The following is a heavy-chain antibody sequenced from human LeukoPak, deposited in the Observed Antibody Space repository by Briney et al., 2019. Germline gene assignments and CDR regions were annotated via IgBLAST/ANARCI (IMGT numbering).Heavy chain of an antibody. CDR3: ARDLNVEMATRGYYYYMDV. J-gene: IGHJ6*03. CDR2: ISSSSSYI. V-gene: IGHV3-21*01. Sequence: GGSLRLSCAASGFTFSSYSMNWVRQAPGKGLEWVSSISSSSSYIYYADSVKGRFTISRDNAKNSLYLQMNSLRAEDTAVYYCARDLNVEMATRGYYYYMDVWGKGTTVTVSS. CDR1: GFTFSSYS. D-gene: IGHD5-24*01.